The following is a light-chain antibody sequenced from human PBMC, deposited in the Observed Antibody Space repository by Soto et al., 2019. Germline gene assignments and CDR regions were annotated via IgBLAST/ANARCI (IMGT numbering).Light chain of an antibody. CDR2: WAS. Sequence: DIVMTQSPDSLAVSLGERATINCKSSQSVLYSSNNKNYLAWYQKKPGQPPKLLIYWASTRESGVPDRFSGSGSGTDFTLTIISLQAEDVAVYYCQQYYSTPYTFGQGTKLEIK. V-gene: IGKV4-1*01. CDR3: QQYYSTPYT. J-gene: IGKJ2*01. CDR1: QSVLYSSNNKNY.